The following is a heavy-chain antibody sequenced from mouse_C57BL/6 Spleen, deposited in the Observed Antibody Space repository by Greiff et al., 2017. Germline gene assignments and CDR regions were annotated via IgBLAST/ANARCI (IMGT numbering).Heavy chain of an antibody. CDR3: APYYYGSNWYFDV. CDR2: INPSTGGT. CDR1: GYSFTGYY. V-gene: IGHV1-42*01. J-gene: IGHJ1*03. Sequence: VQLQQSGPELVKPGASVKISCKASGYSFTGYYMNWVKQSPEKSLEWIGEINPSTGGTTYNQKFKAKATLAVDKSSSTAYMQLKSLTSEDSAVYYCAPYYYGSNWYFDVWGTGTTVTVSS. D-gene: IGHD1-1*01.